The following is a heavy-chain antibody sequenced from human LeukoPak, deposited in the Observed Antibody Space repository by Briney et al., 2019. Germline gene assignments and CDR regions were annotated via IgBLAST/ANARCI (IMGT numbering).Heavy chain of an antibody. V-gene: IGHV3-53*01. CDR3: ARAPVATIHYYGMDV. J-gene: IGHJ6*02. CDR2: IYSGGST. CDR1: GFTVSSNY. D-gene: IGHD5-12*01. Sequence: GGSLRLSCAASGFTVSSNYMSWVRQAPGKGLEWVSVIYSGGSTYYADSVKGRFTISRDNSKNTLYLQMNSLRAEDTAVYYCARAPVATIHYYGMDVWGQGTTVTVSS.